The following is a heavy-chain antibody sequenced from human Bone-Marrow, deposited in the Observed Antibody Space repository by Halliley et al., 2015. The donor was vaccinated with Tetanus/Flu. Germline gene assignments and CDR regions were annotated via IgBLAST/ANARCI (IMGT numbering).Heavy chain of an antibody. Sequence: SLRLSCGGSGFTFSNYAMSWVRQAPGKGLEWVSSISAGGALTEYAESVKGRFTISRDNAKNTVSLQMNGLRAEDTAIYYCVRELSRVGATGDLWGQGVMVTVSS. J-gene: IGHJ4*02. CDR1: GFTFSNYA. CDR2: ISAGGALT. D-gene: IGHD2-2*01. CDR3: VRELSRVGATGDL. V-gene: IGHV3-23*01.